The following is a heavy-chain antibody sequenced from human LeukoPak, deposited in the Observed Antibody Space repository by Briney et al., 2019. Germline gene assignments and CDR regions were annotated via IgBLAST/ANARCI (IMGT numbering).Heavy chain of an antibody. CDR2: ISSSSSYI. Sequence: PGGSLRLSCAASGFTFSGYSMNWVRQAPGKGLEWVSSISSSSSYIYYADSVKGRFTISRDNAKNSLYLQMNSLRAEDTAVYYCARDSTDGMDVWGQGTTVTVSS. CDR1: GFTFSGYS. CDR3: ARDSTDGMDV. V-gene: IGHV3-21*01. J-gene: IGHJ6*02.